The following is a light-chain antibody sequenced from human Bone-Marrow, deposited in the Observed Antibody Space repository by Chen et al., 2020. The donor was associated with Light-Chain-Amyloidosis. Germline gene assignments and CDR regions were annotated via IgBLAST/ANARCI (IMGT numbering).Light chain of an antibody. J-gene: IGLJ2*01. CDR2: RDT. CDR3: QSADSSGTYEVI. CDR1: DLPTKY. V-gene: IGLV3-25*03. Sequence: SYELPQPPSVSVSPGPTARITCSGDDLPTKYAYWYQQKPGQAPVLVIHRDTERPSGISERFSGSNSGTTATLTISGVQAEDEADYHCQSADSSGTYEVIFGGGTKLTVL.